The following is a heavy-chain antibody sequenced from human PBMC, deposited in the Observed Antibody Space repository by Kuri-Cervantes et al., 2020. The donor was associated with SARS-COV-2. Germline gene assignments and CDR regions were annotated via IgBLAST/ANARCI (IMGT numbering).Heavy chain of an antibody. J-gene: IGHJ4*02. CDR3: ARERYYYDSSGYYSLFDY. Sequence: GGSLRLSCAASGFTFSSYWMSWVRQAPSKGLEWVAVISYDGSNKYYADSVKGRFTISRDNSKNTLYLQMNSLRAEDTAVYYCARERYYYDSSGYYSLFDYWGQGTLVTVSS. D-gene: IGHD3-22*01. V-gene: IGHV3-30*03. CDR1: GFTFSSYW. CDR2: ISYDGSNK.